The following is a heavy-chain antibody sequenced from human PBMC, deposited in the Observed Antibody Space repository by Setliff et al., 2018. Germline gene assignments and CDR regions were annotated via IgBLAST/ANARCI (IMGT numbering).Heavy chain of an antibody. CDR3: SRLVRYCTTTTCQRASGAEF. Sequence: GASVKVSCKASGYTFSDYIINWVRQAPGQGLEWVGWISPYTGKTYFAQKLQGRVTMTTDTSTGIAYMELRSLRSDDTAIYYCSRLVRYCTTTTCQRASGAEFWGQGTLVTVSS. J-gene: IGHJ4*02. V-gene: IGHV1-18*01. CDR2: ISPYTGKT. D-gene: IGHD2-8*01. CDR1: GYTFSDYI.